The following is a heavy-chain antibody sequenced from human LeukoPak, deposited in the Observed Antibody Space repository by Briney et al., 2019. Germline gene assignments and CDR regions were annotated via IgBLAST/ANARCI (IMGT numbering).Heavy chain of an antibody. V-gene: IGHV6-1*01. Sequence: SQTLSLTCAIPGDSVSSNSVAWNWIRQSPSRGLEWLGRTYYRSKWYNDYAESVKGRMTINADTTKNQFSLQLNSVTPEDTAVYYCTRAPLVWFGEVSSYYLDYWGQGTLVTVSS. CDR3: TRAPLVWFGEVSSYYLDY. D-gene: IGHD3-10*01. CDR2: TYYRSKWYN. CDR1: GDSVSSNSVA. J-gene: IGHJ4*02.